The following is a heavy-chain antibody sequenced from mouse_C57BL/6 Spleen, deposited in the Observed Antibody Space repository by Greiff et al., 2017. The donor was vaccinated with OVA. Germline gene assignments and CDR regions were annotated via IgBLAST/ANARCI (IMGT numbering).Heavy chain of an antibody. CDR3: TYSNNFDY. J-gene: IGHJ2*01. CDR2: IDPETGGT. V-gene: IGHV1-15*01. D-gene: IGHD2-5*01. CDR1: GYTFTDYE. Sequence: VKLVESGAELVRPGASVTLSCKASGYTFTDYEMHWVKQTPVHGLEWIGAIDPETGGTAYNQKFKGKAILTADKSSSTAYMELRSLTSEDSAVYYCTYSNNFDYWGQGTTLTVSS.